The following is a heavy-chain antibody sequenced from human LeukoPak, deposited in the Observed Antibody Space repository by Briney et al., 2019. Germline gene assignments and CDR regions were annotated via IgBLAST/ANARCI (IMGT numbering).Heavy chain of an antibody. CDR3: ARGWGSDYGDYSNWFDP. CDR1: GYTFTSYD. Sequence: ASVKVSCKASGYTFTSYDINWVRQATGQGLEWMGWMNPNSGNTDYAQKFQGRVTMTRNTSISTAYMELSSLRSEDTAVYYCARGWGSDYGDYSNWFDPWGQGTLVTVSS. CDR2: MNPNSGNT. V-gene: IGHV1-8*01. D-gene: IGHD4-17*01. J-gene: IGHJ5*02.